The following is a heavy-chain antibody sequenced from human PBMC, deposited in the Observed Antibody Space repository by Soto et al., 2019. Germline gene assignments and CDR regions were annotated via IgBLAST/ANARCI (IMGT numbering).Heavy chain of an antibody. Sequence: QVQLVESGGGVVQPGRSLRLSCAASGFSFSNYDIHWVRQAPGKGLEWVAFIRYDGSNKYYADSVKGRFTISRDNSKNTLYLRMDSLSVEDTAVYYCARGGGGLLWLGEPPYWGQGTLVAVSS. D-gene: IGHD3-10*01. CDR2: IRYDGSNK. CDR3: ARGGGGLLWLGEPPY. J-gene: IGHJ4*02. V-gene: IGHV3-33*01. CDR1: GFSFSNYD.